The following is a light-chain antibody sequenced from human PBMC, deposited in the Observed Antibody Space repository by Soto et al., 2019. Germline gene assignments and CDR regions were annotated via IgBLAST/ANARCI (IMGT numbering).Light chain of an antibody. CDR2: RND. CDR3: ATWDDNLSGAV. CDR1: GSNIGSNY. Sequence: QSVLTQSPSASGAPGQRVTISCSGGGSNIGSNYVYWYQQLPGMAPKLLIYRNDHRHSGVPDRFSGSKSGTSASLAISGLRSEDEADYYCATWDDNLSGAVFGGGTKVTVL. J-gene: IGLJ2*01. V-gene: IGLV1-47*01.